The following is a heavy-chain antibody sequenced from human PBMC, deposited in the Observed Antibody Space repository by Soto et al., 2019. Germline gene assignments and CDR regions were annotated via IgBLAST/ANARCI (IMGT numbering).Heavy chain of an antibody. CDR3: VKQRGSGKTYYYNMDV. V-gene: IGHV3-23*01. D-gene: IGHD3-10*01. CDR2: INYSGRTT. J-gene: IGHJ6*02. Sequence: EVQLLESGGGLVQPGGSLRLSCETSGFSFNTYAMTWVRQAPGMGLEWVAVINYSGRTTFHAQSVKGRFTISRDNSRNTVFLQMDSLRAEDTAVYYCVKQRGSGKTYYYNMDVGGLGTTLIVFS. CDR1: GFSFNTYA.